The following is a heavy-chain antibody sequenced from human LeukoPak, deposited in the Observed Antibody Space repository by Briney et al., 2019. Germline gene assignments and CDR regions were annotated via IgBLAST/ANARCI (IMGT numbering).Heavy chain of an antibody. CDR1: GFTFGSYG. J-gene: IGHJ2*01. Sequence: PGGSLRLSCVASGFTFGSYGMHWVRQAPGKGLGWVTFIRYDGSNKNYADSVKGRFTISRDNSKNTLYLQMNSLRPEDTAMYYCAKVGRYYDFWSGYHDNWYFDLWGRGALVTVSS. D-gene: IGHD3-3*01. CDR2: IRYDGSNK. CDR3: AKVGRYYDFWSGYHDNWYFDL. V-gene: IGHV3-30*02.